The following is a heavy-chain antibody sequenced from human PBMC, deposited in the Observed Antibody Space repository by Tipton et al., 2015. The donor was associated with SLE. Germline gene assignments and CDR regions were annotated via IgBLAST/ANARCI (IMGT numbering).Heavy chain of an antibody. CDR2: TFSSAIT. J-gene: IGHJ4*02. V-gene: IGHV4-39*07. Sequence: TLSLTCTVSGGSIRSSSYYWGWIRQSPGKGLEWIGFTFSSAITYYNPSLRSRSTISIGTSKNQFSLHLTSVTAADAAVYYCARPPSYISPSEVLFDSWGQGMLVTVSS. D-gene: IGHD6-6*01. CDR3: ARPPSYISPSEVLFDS. CDR1: GGSIRSSSYY.